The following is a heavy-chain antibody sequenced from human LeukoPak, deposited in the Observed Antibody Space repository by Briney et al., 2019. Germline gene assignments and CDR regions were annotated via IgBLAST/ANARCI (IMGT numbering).Heavy chain of an antibody. CDR3: AKQLGFCSDGSCYFPY. J-gene: IGHJ4*02. CDR2: INSDGSWT. Sequence: GGSLRLSCAASGFTFSSSWMNWVRQAPGKGLVWVSHINSDGSWTSYADSVQGRFTISRDNSKSTLCLQMNSLRAEDTAVYYCAKQLGFCSDGSCYFPYWGQGTLVTVSS. D-gene: IGHD2-15*01. CDR1: GFTFSSSW. V-gene: IGHV3-74*01.